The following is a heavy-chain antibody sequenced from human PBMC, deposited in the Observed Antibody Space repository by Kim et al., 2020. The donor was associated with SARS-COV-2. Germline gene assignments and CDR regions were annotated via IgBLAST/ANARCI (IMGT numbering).Heavy chain of an antibody. Sequence: GGSLRLSCAASGFTFSSYDMHWVRQATGKGLEWVSAIGTAGDTYYPGSVKGRFTISRENAKNSLYLQMNSLRAGDTAVYYCARAVAGTEMNFDYWGQGTLVTVSS. CDR1: GFTFSSYD. D-gene: IGHD6-19*01. CDR3: ARAVAGTEMNFDY. CDR2: IGTAGDT. J-gene: IGHJ4*02. V-gene: IGHV3-13*04.